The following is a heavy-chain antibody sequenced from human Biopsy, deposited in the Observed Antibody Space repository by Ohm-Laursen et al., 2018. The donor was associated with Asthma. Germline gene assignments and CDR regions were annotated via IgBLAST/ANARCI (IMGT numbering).Heavy chain of an antibody. J-gene: IGHJ6*02. Sequence: GASVKVSCKASGGTFGNYAISWVRQAPGLGLEWMGGISPAFGSTNIAQKFQGRVTISADIFTKTAYLEVSSLRSDDTAVYYCASPSSSREILYYYYNMDIWGQGTTVTV. CDR3: ASPSSSREILYYYYNMDI. CDR2: ISPAFGST. D-gene: IGHD6-13*01. CDR1: GGTFGNYA. V-gene: IGHV1-69*06.